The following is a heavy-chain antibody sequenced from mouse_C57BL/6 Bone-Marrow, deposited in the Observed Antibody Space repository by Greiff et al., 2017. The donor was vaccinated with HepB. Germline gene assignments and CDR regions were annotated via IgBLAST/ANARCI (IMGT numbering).Heavy chain of an antibody. V-gene: IGHV3-1*01. CDR1: GYSITSGYD. CDR3: ARGFITSYYAMDY. Sequence: EVKVVDSGPGMVKPSQSLSLTCTVTGYSITSGYDWHWIRHFPGNKLEWMGYISYSGSTNYNPSLKSRISITHDTSKNHFFLKLNSVTTEDTATYYCARGFITSYYAMDYWGQGTSVTVSS. J-gene: IGHJ4*01. CDR2: ISYSGST. D-gene: IGHD1-1*01.